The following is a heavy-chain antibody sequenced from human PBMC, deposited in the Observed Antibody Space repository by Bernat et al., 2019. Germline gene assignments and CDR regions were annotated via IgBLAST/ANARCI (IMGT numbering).Heavy chain of an antibody. D-gene: IGHD2-2*01. CDR1: GGTFSSYA. J-gene: IGHJ4*02. CDR3: AITQGEVVVPAAWSPFDC. V-gene: IGHV1-69*17. Sequence: QVQLVQSGAEVKKPGSSVKVSCKASGGTFSSYAISWVRQAPGQGLEWMGGIIPICGIANYAQKFHGTVTINADNSTSTAYMQLTSLRSADTAVSCCAITQGEVVVPAAWSPFDCWGQSTLISVSS. CDR2: IIPICGIA.